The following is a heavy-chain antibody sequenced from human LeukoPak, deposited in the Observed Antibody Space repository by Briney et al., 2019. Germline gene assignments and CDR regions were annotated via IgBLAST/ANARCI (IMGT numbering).Heavy chain of an antibody. CDR2: ISWNSGSI. J-gene: IGHJ4*02. CDR1: GFTFDDYA. D-gene: IGHD3-10*01. Sequence: GGSLRLSCAASGFTFDDYAMHWVRQAPGKGLEWVSGISWNSGSIGYADSVKGRFTISRDNAKNSLYLQMNSLRAEDTALYYCAKDTRQYGSGSYSFDYWGQGTLVTVSS. CDR3: AKDTRQYGSGSYSFDY. V-gene: IGHV3-9*01.